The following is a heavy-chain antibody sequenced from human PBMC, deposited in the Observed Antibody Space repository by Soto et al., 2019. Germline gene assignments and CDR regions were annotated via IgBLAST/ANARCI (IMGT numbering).Heavy chain of an antibody. CDR1: GGSFSGYY. CDR2: INHSGST. J-gene: IGHJ4*02. V-gene: IGHV4-34*01. CDR3: ARIRAYYYGSGSYYQDY. D-gene: IGHD3-10*01. Sequence: QVQLQQWGAGLLKPSETLSLTCAVYGGSFSGYYWSWIRQPPGKGLEWIGEINHSGSTNYNPSLKSRVTISVDTSKNQFSLKLSSVTAADTAVYYCARIRAYYYGSGSYYQDYWGQGTLVTVSS.